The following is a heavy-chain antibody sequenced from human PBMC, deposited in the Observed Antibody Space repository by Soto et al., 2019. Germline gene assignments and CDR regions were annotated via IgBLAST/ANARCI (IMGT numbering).Heavy chain of an antibody. CDR2: IYSSGNT. CDR1: GGTISCYY. CDR3: ARGQRFSDWFDP. V-gene: IGHV4-4*07. Sequence: PSETLSLTCIGSGGTISCYYLTWIRQPAGKGLEWIGRIYSSGNTKYNPSLQSRVTMSLDTSNNQFSLRLTSVTAADTAVYYCARGQRFSDWFDPWGQGTLVTVSS. D-gene: IGHD3-3*01. J-gene: IGHJ5*02.